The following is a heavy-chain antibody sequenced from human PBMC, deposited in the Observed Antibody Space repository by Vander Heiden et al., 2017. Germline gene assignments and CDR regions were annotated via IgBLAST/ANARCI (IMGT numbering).Heavy chain of an antibody. V-gene: IGHV4-39*01. D-gene: IGHD5-18*01. CDR1: GGSISSSSYY. CDR3: ARRPASPAGYSYGLDY. CDR2: IYYSGST. Sequence: QLQLQESGPGLVKPSETLSLTCTVSGGSISSSSYYWGWIRQPPGKGLEWIGSIYYSGSTYYNPSLKSRVTISVDTSKNQFSLKLSSVTAADTAVYYCARRPASPAGYSYGLDYWGQGTLVTVSS. J-gene: IGHJ4*02.